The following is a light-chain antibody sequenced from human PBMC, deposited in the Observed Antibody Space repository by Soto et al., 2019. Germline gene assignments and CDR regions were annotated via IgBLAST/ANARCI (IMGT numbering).Light chain of an antibody. J-gene: IGKJ5*01. V-gene: IGKV1-13*02. Sequence: IQLSQSPSSLSASVGDSVTITCRASQGISSALDWYQQKPGKAPKLLIYDASSLESGVPSRFSGSGSGTDFTLPISSLQPEDFATYYCQQFNSYPITFGQGTRLEI. CDR3: QQFNSYPIT. CDR2: DAS. CDR1: QGISSA.